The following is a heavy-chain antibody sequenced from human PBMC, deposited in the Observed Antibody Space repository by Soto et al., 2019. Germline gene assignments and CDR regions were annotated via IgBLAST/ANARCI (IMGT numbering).Heavy chain of an antibody. D-gene: IGHD1-20*01. V-gene: IGHV1-69*01. CDR3: ARAPILTGETRYENYFDY. CDR1: GGTFSNSV. CDR2: IIPIFDTT. J-gene: IGHJ4*02. Sequence: QVQLVQSGAEVKKPGSSVKVSCKGSGGTFSNSVISWVRQAPGQGLEWMGGIIPIFDTTNYAQKFQGRVTIIADESTSTGYMELASLRSEDTAVYYCARAPILTGETRYENYFDYWGQRTLVTVSS.